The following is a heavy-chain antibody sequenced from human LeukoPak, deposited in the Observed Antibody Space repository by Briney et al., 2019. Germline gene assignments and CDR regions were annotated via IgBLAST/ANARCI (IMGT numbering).Heavy chain of an antibody. D-gene: IGHD6-19*01. CDR2: IYNSRTT. CDR3: TKATQWLAFDY. J-gene: IGHJ4*02. V-gene: IGHV4-59*11. CDR1: GGSISSHF. Sequence: SETLSLTCTVSGGSISSHFWSWIRQPPGKGLEWIGNIYNSRTTNYNPSLESRVTISVDTSKNQLSLQLTSVTAADTAVYYCTKATQWLAFDYWGRGTLVTVSS.